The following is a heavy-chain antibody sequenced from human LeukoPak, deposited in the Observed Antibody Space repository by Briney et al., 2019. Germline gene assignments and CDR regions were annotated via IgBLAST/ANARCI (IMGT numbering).Heavy chain of an antibody. CDR1: GDSISGSRHS. CDR2: IYYRGST. D-gene: IGHD2-15*01. J-gene: IGHJ4*02. V-gene: IGHV4-39*01. CDR3: ARSVYIVVEYYFDC. Sequence: SETLSLTCTVSGDSISGSRHSWGWIRQPPGKGLEWIGSIYYRGSTHYNPSLMSRVTISVDTSKNQFSLRLSSVTAADTAVYYCARSVYIVVEYYFDCWGQGALVTVSS.